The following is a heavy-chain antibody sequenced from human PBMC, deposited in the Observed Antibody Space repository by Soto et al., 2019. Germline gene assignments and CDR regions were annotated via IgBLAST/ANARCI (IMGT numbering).Heavy chain of an antibody. V-gene: IGHV4-31*03. CDR2: IYCSGST. CDR3: AARDLFGSEYFDH. Sequence: PWETLSLTCTVSGASISSGGYYWSWIRQHPGKGLEWIGYIYCSGSTHYNPSLESRVTISVDTSKSQFSLKLSSVTAADTAVYYWAARDLFGSEYFDHWGQGTLVTV. D-gene: IGHD2-21*01. J-gene: IGHJ4*02. CDR1: GASISSGGYY.